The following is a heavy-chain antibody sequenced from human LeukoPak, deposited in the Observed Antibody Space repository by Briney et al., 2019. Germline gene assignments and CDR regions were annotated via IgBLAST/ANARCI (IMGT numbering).Heavy chain of an antibody. CDR1: GYSITTYW. J-gene: IGHJ6*02. CDR2: IDPSDSYT. D-gene: IGHD2-15*01. Sequence: GESLKISCKASGYSITTYWINWVRQMPGKGLEWMGRIDPSDSYTNYSPSFQGHVTISADKSISIAYLQWSSLKASDTAMYYCARHSDSGGQFFGMDVWGQGTTVTVSS. V-gene: IGHV5-10-1*01. CDR3: ARHSDSGGQFFGMDV.